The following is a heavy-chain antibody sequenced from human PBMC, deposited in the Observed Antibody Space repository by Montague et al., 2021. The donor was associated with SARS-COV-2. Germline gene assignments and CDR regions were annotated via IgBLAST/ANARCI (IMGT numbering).Heavy chain of an antibody. CDR2: IYSSGSA. Sequence: SETLSLTCTVSGGSINDYYWTWVRQPAGEGLEWIGRIYSSGSANYNPFLESRVTMSLDTSKNQFSLNVNSVPAADTAVYYCARVLPDPVRTQYAFDIWGQGTLVTVSS. V-gene: IGHV4-4*07. J-gene: IGHJ3*02. CDR3: ARVLPDPVRTQYAFDI. CDR1: GGSINDYY.